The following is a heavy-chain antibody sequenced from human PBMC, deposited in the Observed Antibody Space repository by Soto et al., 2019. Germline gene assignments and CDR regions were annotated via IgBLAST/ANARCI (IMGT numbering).Heavy chain of an antibody. V-gene: IGHV4-61*01. CDR1: GGSVSSGSYY. D-gene: IGHD5-18*01. J-gene: IGHJ5*02. Sequence: QVQLQESGPGLVKPSETLSLTCTVSGGSVSSGSYYWSWIRQPPGKGLEWIGYIYYSGSTNYNPSLKSRVTIAVDTSKNQCSLKLSAVTAADTAVYYCARMAVDTAMVTRGWFDPWGQGTLVTVSS. CDR3: ARMAVDTAMVTRGWFDP. CDR2: IYYSGST.